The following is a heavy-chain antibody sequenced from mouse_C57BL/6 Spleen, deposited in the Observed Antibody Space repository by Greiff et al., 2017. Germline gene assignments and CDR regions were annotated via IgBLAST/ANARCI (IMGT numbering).Heavy chain of an antibody. Sequence: EVQLQQSGPGLVKPSQSLSLTCSVTGYSITSGYYWNWIRQFPGNKLEWMGYISYDGSNNYNPSLKNRISITRDTSKNQFFRKLNSVTTEDTATYYCARGGNYFDYWGQGTTLTVSS. CDR3: ARGGNYFDY. CDR2: ISYDGSN. CDR1: GYSITSGYY. V-gene: IGHV3-6*01. J-gene: IGHJ2*01.